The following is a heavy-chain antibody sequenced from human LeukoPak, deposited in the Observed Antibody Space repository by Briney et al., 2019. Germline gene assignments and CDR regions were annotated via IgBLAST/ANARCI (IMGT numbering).Heavy chain of an antibody. CDR2: ISSSSSTI. J-gene: IGHJ4*02. CDR1: GFTFSSYS. CDR3: ARGQQLVPFDY. D-gene: IGHD6-13*01. Sequence: GGSLRLSCAASGFTFSSYSMNWVRQAPGKGLEWVSYISSSSSTINYADSMKGRFTISRDNAKNSLYLQMNSLRAEDTAVYYCARGQQLVPFDYWGQGTLVTVSS. V-gene: IGHV3-48*01.